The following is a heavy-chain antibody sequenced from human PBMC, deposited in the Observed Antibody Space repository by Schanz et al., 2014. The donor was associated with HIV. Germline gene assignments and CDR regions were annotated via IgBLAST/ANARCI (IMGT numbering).Heavy chain of an antibody. CDR2: IWYDGSNK. CDR3: ATAAVTDYSDN. J-gene: IGHJ4*02. Sequence: QVQLVESGGGVVQPGRSLRLSCAASGFTFSYYGMHWARQAPGKGLEGVAVIWYDGSNKYYADSVKGRFTISRDNSKNTLYLQMNSLRAEDTAVYYCATAAVTDYSDNWGQGTLVFVSS. V-gene: IGHV3-33*01. D-gene: IGHD4-17*01. CDR1: GFTFSYYG.